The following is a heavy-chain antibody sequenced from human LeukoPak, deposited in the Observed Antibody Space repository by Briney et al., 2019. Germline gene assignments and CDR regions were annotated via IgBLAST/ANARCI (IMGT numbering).Heavy chain of an antibody. J-gene: IGHJ4*02. CDR1: GFTFSSYW. Sequence: GGSLRLSCAASGFTFSSYWMSWVRQAPGKGLEWVANIKQDGSEKYYVDSVKGRFTISRDNAKNSLYLQMNSLGAEDTAVYYCARATPISGWYSVYWGQGTLVTVSS. CDR3: ARATPISGWYSVY. V-gene: IGHV3-7*01. CDR2: IKQDGSEK. D-gene: IGHD6-19*01.